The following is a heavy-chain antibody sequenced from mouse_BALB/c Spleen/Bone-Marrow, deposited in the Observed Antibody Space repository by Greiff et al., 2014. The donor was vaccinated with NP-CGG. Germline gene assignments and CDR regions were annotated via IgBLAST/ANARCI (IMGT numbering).Heavy chain of an antibody. V-gene: IGHV2-9*02. CDR2: IWAGGST. D-gene: IGHD4-1*02. CDR1: GFSLTSYG. Sequence: VQLQQSGPGLVAPSQSLSITRTVSGFSLTSYGVHWVRQPPGKGLEWLGVIWAGGSTNYNSALMSRLSISKDNSKSQVFLKMNSLQTDDTAVYYCARDQLGRRYYFDYWGQGTTLTVSS. CDR3: ARDQLGRRYYFDY. J-gene: IGHJ2*01.